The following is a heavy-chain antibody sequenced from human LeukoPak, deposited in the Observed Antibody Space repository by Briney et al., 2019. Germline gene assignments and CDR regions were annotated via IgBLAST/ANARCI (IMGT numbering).Heavy chain of an antibody. CDR3: AGLRRQPYYYYYYMDV. CDR2: INHSGST. D-gene: IGHD4-17*01. J-gene: IGHJ6*03. CDR1: GGSFSGYY. Sequence: SETLSLTCAVYGGSFSGYYWSWIRQPPGKGLEWIGEINHSGSTNYNPSLKSRVTISVDTSKNQFPLKLSSVTAADTAGYYCAGLRRQPYYYYYYMDVWGKGTTVTVSS. V-gene: IGHV4-34*01.